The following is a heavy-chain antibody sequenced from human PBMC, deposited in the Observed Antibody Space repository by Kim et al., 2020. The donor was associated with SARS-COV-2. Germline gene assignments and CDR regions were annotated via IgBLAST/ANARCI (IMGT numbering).Heavy chain of an antibody. CDR2: IYYSGST. V-gene: IGHV4-39*01. D-gene: IGHD3-10*01. CDR1: GGSISSSSYY. J-gene: IGHJ3*02. Sequence: SETLSLTCTVSGGSISSSSYYWGWIRQSPGKGLEWIGSIYYSGSTYYNPSLKSRVTISVDTSKNQFSLKLSSVTAADTAVYYCARTLHYYGSGGDAFDIWGQGTMVTVSS. CDR3: ARTLHYYGSGGDAFDI.